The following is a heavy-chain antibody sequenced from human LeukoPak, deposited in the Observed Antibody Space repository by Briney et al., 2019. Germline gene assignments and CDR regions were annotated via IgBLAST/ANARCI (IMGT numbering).Heavy chain of an antibody. CDR3: TSNYYDSSSYSIDAFDI. V-gene: IGHV1-69*04. CDR1: GGTFSSYA. CDR2: IIPILGIA. D-gene: IGHD3-22*01. Sequence: SVKVSCKASGGTFSSYAISWVRQAPGQRLEWMGRIIPILGIAKYAQKFQGRVTNTADKSTSAAYMELSSLRSEDTAVYYCTSNYYDSSSYSIDAFDISGEATMATLSS. J-gene: IGHJ3*02.